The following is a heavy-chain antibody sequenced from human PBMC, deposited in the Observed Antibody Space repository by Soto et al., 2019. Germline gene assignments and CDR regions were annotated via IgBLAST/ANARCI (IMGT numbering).Heavy chain of an antibody. CDR2: INAGNGNT. D-gene: IGHD2-21*01. V-gene: IGHV1-3*01. CDR1: GYTFTSYA. CDR3: ARVPGYSIGDL. J-gene: IGHJ2*01. Sequence: QVQLVQSGAEVKKPGASVKVSCKASGYTFTSYAMHWVRQAPGQRLEWMGWINAGNGNTKYSQKFQGRVTITRDTPASTAYLELSSLSSEDTAVYYCARVPGYSIGDLWGRGTLVTVSS.